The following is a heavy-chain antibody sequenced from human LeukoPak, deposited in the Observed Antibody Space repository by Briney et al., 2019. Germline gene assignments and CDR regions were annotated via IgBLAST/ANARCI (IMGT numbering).Heavy chain of an antibody. CDR3: ARDHSGRGFRIAAAGTNWFDP. J-gene: IGHJ5*02. D-gene: IGHD6-13*01. Sequence: SVKVSCKASGGTFSSYAISWVRQAPGQGLEWMGRIIPILGIANYAQKFQGRVTITADKSTSTAYMELSSLRSEDTAVYYCARDHSGRGFRIAAAGTNWFDPWGQGTLVTVSS. CDR2: IIPILGIA. CDR1: GGTFSSYA. V-gene: IGHV1-69*04.